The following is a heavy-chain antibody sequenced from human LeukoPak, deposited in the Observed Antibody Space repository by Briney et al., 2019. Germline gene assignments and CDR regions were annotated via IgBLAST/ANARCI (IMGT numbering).Heavy chain of an antibody. CDR1: GFTFSTYS. V-gene: IGHV3-23*01. Sequence: GGSLRLSCAASGFTFSTYSMNWVRQAPGKGLEWVSAISGSGGTTYYADSVRGRFTISRDNFKNTLYLQMNSLRADDTAVYYCAKGLINDWSALEYWGQGTLVTVSS. J-gene: IGHJ4*02. CDR3: AKGLINDWSALEY. D-gene: IGHD3-9*01. CDR2: ISGSGGTT.